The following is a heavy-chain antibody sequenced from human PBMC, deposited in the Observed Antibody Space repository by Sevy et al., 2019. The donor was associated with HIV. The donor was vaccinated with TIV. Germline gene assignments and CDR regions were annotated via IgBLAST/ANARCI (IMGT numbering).Heavy chain of an antibody. V-gene: IGHV3-23*01. CDR3: AARRITTPGSNYFGY. D-gene: IGHD1-1*01. CDR1: GFTFSSYA. CDR2: ISGSGGNT. Sequence: GGSLRLSCAASGFTFSSYAMTWVRQAPGKGLEWVSTISGSGGNTYYADSVKGRFTISRDNSKNTLSLQMNSLRAEDTAVYYCAARRITTPGSNYFGYLGQGTLVTVSS. J-gene: IGHJ4*02.